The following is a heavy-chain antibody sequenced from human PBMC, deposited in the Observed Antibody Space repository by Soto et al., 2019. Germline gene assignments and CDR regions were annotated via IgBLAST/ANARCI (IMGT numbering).Heavy chain of an antibody. CDR2: IAASGATT. CDR1: GFTFGNYA. D-gene: IGHD6-19*01. V-gene: IGHV3-23*01. CDR3: AKDRGGSGWRFDY. Sequence: HPGGSLRLSCAASGFTFGNYAISWVRQAPGKGLEWVSAIAASGATTYYADSVKGRLTVSRDNSKNTLYLQMNSLRAEDTAVYYCAKDRGGSGWRFDYWGQGTLVTVSS. J-gene: IGHJ4*02.